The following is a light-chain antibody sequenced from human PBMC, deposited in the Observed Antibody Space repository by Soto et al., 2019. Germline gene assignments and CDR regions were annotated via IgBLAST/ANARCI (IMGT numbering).Light chain of an antibody. CDR2: YDS. Sequence: VLTQPPSVSVAPGKTARITCGGNNIGSKSVHWYQQKPGQAPVVVIYYDSDRSSGIPERFSGSNSGNTATLTISRVEAGDEADYYCQVWDSSSDHVVFGGGTKLTVL. V-gene: IGLV3-21*04. CDR3: QVWDSSSDHVV. CDR1: NIGSKS. J-gene: IGLJ2*01.